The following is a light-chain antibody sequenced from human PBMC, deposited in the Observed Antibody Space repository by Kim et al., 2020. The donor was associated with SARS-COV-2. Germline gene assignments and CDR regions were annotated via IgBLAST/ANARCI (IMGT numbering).Light chain of an antibody. CDR2: DVS. J-gene: IGLJ3*02. CDR3: CSNAGRYTWV. CDR1: SSDVGGYNY. Sequence: GQSVTISCTVTSSDVGGYNYVSWYQQHPGKVPKLLIFDVSRRPSGVPDRFSGSKSGNTASLTISGLQAEDEADYYCCSNAGRYTWVFGGGTKVTVL. V-gene: IGLV2-11*01.